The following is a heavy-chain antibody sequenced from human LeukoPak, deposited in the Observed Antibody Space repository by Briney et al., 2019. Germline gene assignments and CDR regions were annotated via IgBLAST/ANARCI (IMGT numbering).Heavy chain of an antibody. J-gene: IGHJ3*02. V-gene: IGHV1-8*01. D-gene: IGHD3-22*01. CDR1: GYTFTSYD. CDR3: ARGVRGYYDSSGYYFNDAFDI. CDR2: MNPNSGNT. Sequence: ASVKVSCTASGYTFTSYDINWVRQATGQGLEWMGWMNPNSGNTGYAQKFPGRVTMTRNTSIITAYMELSSLRSEDTAVYYCARGVRGYYDSSGYYFNDAFDIWGQGTMVTVSS.